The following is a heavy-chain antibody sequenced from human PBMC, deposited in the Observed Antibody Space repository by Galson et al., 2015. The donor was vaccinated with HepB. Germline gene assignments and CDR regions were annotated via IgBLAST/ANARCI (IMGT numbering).Heavy chain of an antibody. V-gene: IGHV3-30*04. CDR2: ITYDGSKK. J-gene: IGHJ4*02. CDR3: ARSGPMGPRDVVGAFDY. D-gene: IGHD5-24*01. CDR1: GFTFSSYA. Sequence: SLRLSCAASGFTFSSYAMNWVRQAPGKGLEWVADITYDGSKKYYADSVKGRFTISRDNSKNSLYLQMNSLRAEDTAVYYCARSGPMGPRDVVGAFDYWGQGTLVTVSS.